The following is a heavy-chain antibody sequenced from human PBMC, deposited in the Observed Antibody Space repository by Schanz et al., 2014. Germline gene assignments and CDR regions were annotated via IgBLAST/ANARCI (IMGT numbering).Heavy chain of an antibody. J-gene: IGHJ5*02. CDR1: GFVFGDYY. V-gene: IGHV3-15*01. CDR3: ATASSPVREAGAGSSFHL. CDR2: IKSKTDGETT. D-gene: IGHD6-13*01. Sequence: VQVVQSGGGLVKPGGSLRLSCAASGFVFGDYYMTWIRQAPGKGLEWLGRIKSKTDGETTDYAAPVKGRFSISRDDSQSTLYLQMNSLKIEDTAVYYCATASSPVREAGAGSSFHLWGQGTLXTVSP.